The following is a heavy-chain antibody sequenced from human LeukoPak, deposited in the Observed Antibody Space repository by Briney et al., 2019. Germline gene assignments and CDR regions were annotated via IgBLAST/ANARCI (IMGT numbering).Heavy chain of an antibody. V-gene: IGHV4-38-2*02. D-gene: IGHD6-19*01. CDR3: ARSGGAWYQYYFDY. J-gene: IGHJ4*02. CDR1: GYSISSGYY. Sequence: NASETLSLTCTVSGYSISSGYYWGWIRQPPGKGLEWIGSIYHSGSTYYNPSLKSRVTISVDTSKNQFSLKLSSVTAADTAVYYCARSGGAWYQYYFDYWGQGTLATVSS. CDR2: IYHSGST.